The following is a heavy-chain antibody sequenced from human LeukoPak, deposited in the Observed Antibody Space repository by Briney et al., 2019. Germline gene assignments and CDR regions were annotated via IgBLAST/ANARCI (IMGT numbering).Heavy chain of an antibody. Sequence: AASVKVSCKASGGTLSSYAISWVRQAPGQGLGWMGGIIPIFGTANYAQKFQGRVTITADESTSTAYMELSSLRSEDTAVYYCARGGDCSSTSCSDYWGQGTLVTVSS. J-gene: IGHJ4*02. CDR2: IIPIFGTA. D-gene: IGHD2-2*01. CDR3: ARGGDCSSTSCSDY. V-gene: IGHV1-69*13. CDR1: GGTLSSYA.